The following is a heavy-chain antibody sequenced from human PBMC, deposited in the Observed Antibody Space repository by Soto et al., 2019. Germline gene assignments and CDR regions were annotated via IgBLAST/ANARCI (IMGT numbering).Heavy chain of an antibody. Sequence: GESLKISCAASGFTFSSYSMNWVRQAPGKGLEWVSSISSSSSYIYYADSVKGRFTISRDNAKNSLYLQMNSLRAEDTAVYYCARDRGVADGLAEYFQHWGQGTLVTVSS. CDR3: ARDRGVADGLAEYFQH. CDR1: GFTFSSYS. D-gene: IGHD2-15*01. V-gene: IGHV3-21*01. J-gene: IGHJ1*01. CDR2: ISSSSSYI.